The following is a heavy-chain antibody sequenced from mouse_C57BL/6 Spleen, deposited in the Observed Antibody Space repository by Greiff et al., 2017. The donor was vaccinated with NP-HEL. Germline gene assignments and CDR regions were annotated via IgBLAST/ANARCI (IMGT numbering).Heavy chain of an antibody. Sequence: VKLQESGAELARPGASVKMSCKASGYTFTSYTMHWVKQRPGQGLEWIGYINPSSGYTKYNQKFKDKATLTADKSSSTAYMQLSSLTSEDSAVYYCARYYGHDWAMDYWGQGTSVTVSS. D-gene: IGHD2-2*01. CDR2: INPSSGYT. J-gene: IGHJ4*01. V-gene: IGHV1-4*01. CDR1: GYTFTSYT. CDR3: ARYYGHDWAMDY.